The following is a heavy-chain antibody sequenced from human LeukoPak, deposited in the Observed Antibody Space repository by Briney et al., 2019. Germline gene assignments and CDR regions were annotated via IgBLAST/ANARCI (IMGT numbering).Heavy chain of an antibody. V-gene: IGHV4-4*07. CDR2: IYTSGST. D-gene: IGHD3-3*01. J-gene: IGHJ4*02. CDR1: GGSISGYY. CDR3: ARAMGDFWSGYFFDY. Sequence: PSETLSLICSVSGGSISGYYWSWIRQPAGKGLEWIGRIYTSGSTNYNPSLKSRVTMSVDTSKNQFSLKLSSVTAADTAVYYCARAMGDFWSGYFFDYWGQGTLVTVSS.